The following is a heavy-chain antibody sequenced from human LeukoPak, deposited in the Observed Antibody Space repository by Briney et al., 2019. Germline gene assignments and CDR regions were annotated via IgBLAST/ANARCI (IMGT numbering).Heavy chain of an antibody. D-gene: IGHD3-16*01. CDR2: INHSGST. V-gene: IGHV4-34*01. J-gene: IGHJ4*02. CDR3: AREGSDGYLFDY. CDR1: GGSFSGYY. Sequence: SETLSLTCAVYGGSFSGYYWSWIRQPPGKGLEWIGEINHSGSTNYNPSLKSRVTISVDTSKNQFSLQLNSVTPEDTAVYYCAREGSDGYLFDYWGQGSLVIVSS.